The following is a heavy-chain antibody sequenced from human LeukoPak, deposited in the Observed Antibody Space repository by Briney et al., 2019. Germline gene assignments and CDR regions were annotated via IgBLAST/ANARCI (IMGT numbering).Heavy chain of an antibody. Sequence: PSETLSLTCTVSGGSISSSSYYWGWIRQPPGKGLEWIGSIYYSGSTYYNPSLKSRVSISVDTSKNQFSLKLSPVTAADTAVYCCASTPPFLWDHNWFDPWGQGTLVTVSS. J-gene: IGHJ5*02. CDR1: GGSISSSSYY. CDR3: ASTPPFLWDHNWFDP. CDR2: IYYSGST. V-gene: IGHV4-39*07. D-gene: IGHD2/OR15-2a*01.